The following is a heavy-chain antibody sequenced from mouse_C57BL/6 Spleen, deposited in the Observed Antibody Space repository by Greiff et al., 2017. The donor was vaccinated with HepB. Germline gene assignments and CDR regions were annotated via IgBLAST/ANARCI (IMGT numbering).Heavy chain of an antibody. V-gene: IGHV1-53*01. CDR2: INPSNGGT. CDR3: ARGPYYYGSSYDAMDY. Sequence: QVQLQQPGTELVKPGASVKLSCKASGYTFTSYWMHWVKRRPGQGLEWIGNINPSNGGTNYNEKFKSKATLTVDKSSSTAYMQLSSLTSEDSAVYYCARGPYYYGSSYDAMDYWGQGTSVTVSS. J-gene: IGHJ4*01. CDR1: GYTFTSYW. D-gene: IGHD1-1*01.